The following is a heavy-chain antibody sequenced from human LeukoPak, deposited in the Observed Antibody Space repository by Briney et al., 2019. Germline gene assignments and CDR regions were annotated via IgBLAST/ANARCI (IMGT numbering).Heavy chain of an antibody. CDR3: ARDINYYGSGSYFDY. CDR1: GFTFSSYA. J-gene: IGHJ4*02. CDR2: ISYDGSNK. D-gene: IGHD3-10*01. Sequence: PERSLRLSCAASGFTFSSYAMHWVRQAPGKGLEWVAVISYDGSNKYYADSVKGRFTISRDDSKNTLYLQMNSLRAEDTAVYYCARDINYYGSGSYFDYWGQGTLVTVSS. V-gene: IGHV3-30-3*01.